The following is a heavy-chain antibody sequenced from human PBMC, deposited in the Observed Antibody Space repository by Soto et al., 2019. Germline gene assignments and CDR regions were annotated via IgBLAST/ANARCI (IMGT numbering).Heavy chain of an antibody. CDR1: GFTFSSYA. J-gene: IGHJ4*02. Sequence: GGSLRLSCAASGFTFSSYAMHWVRQAPGKGLEWVAVISYDGSNKYYADSVKGRFTISRDNSKNTLYLQMNSLRAEDTAVYYCARGHSGIVGADFDYWGQGTLVTVSS. D-gene: IGHD1-26*01. V-gene: IGHV3-30-3*01. CDR2: ISYDGSNK. CDR3: ARGHSGIVGADFDY.